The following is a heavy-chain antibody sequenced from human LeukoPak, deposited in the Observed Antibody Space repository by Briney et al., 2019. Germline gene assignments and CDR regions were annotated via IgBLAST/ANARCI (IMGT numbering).Heavy chain of an antibody. CDR1: EFTFSSYN. J-gene: IGHJ4*02. Sequence: GGSLRLSCAASEFTFSSYNMNWVRQAPGKGLEWVSSISGSSKYIYYADSVKGRFTISRDNAKNSLYLQMNSLGAEDTAVYYCAREPFWSGYYSNLHFDYWGQGTLVTVSS. V-gene: IGHV3-21*06. CDR3: AREPFWSGYYSNLHFDY. D-gene: IGHD3-3*01. CDR2: ISGSSKYI.